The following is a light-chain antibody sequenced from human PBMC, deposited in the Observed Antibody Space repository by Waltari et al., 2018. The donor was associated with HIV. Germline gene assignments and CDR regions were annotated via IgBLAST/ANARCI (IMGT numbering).Light chain of an antibody. Sequence: QSALTQPASVSGSPGQSITISCTGTSSDVGSYNFVSWYQQHPGNTPKLIIYEGDKRPSGGFYRFFGSKSGSTASLTISGLQAEDEADYYCCSYAGSSTYVVFGGGTQLTVL. CDR2: EGD. CDR3: CSYAGSSTYVV. CDR1: SSDVGSYNF. J-gene: IGLJ2*01. V-gene: IGLV2-23*01.